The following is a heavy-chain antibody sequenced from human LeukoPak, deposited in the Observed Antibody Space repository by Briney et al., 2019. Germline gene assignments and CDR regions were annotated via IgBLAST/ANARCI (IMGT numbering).Heavy chain of an antibody. CDR1: GYTFTGYY. Sequence: ASVKLSCKASGYTFTGYYMHWVRQSPGQGLEGRGWINPNSGVTNYAQKFQGRVTMTRDTTISTANMELSRLRSDDTAVYYCARVMYYYDKFAGYWGQGTLVTVSS. J-gene: IGHJ4*02. D-gene: IGHD3-22*01. CDR3: ARVMYYYDKFAGY. V-gene: IGHV1-2*02. CDR2: INPNSGVT.